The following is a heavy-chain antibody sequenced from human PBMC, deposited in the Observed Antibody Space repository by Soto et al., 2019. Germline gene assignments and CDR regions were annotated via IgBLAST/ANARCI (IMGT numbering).Heavy chain of an antibody. D-gene: IGHD4-17*01. CDR2: INHSGNA. V-gene: IGHV4-34*01. CDR1: GGSFSGYI. CDR3: ARHSYGDWYFDL. J-gene: IGHJ2*01. Sequence: PSETLSLTCAVYGGSFSGYIWTWIRQTPGKGLQWIGQINHSGNAIYNPSLKNRVTISIMSNNQFSLKLSSVTAADTAVYNCARHSYGDWYFDLWGRGTLVTVSS.